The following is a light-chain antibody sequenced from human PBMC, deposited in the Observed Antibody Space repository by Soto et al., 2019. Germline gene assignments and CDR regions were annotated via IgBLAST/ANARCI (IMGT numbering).Light chain of an antibody. CDR1: SSDVGGYNS. J-gene: IGLJ2*01. CDR2: EDS. Sequence: QSARTQPPSASGSPGQSVTISCTGTSSDVGGYNSVSWCQQYPGKAPKLMIYEDSKRPSGVPDRFSGSKSGNTASLTVSGLQAEDEADYYCSSYAGSNKGVVFGGGTKLTVL. V-gene: IGLV2-8*01. CDR3: SSYAGSNKGVV.